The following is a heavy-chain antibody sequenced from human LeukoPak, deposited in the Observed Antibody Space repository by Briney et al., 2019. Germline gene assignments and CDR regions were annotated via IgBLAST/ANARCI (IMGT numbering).Heavy chain of an antibody. CDR2: IIPIFGTA. Sequence: SVKVSCKASGGTFSSYAISWVRQAPGQGLEWMGGIIPIFGTANYAQKFQGRVTITADKSTSTAYMELSSLRSEDTAVYYCAREFFNYDYVWGSYRPHDAFDIWGQGTMVTVSS. J-gene: IGHJ3*02. CDR1: GGTFSSYA. CDR3: AREFFNYDYVWGSYRPHDAFDI. D-gene: IGHD3-16*02. V-gene: IGHV1-69*06.